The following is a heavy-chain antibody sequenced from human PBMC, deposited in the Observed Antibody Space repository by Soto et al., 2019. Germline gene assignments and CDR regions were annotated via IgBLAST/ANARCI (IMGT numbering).Heavy chain of an antibody. CDR1: GFTFSNYA. Sequence: GGSLRLSCAASGFTFSNYAMSWVRQAPGKGLEWVAVISGSGGSTYYADSVKGRFTISRDNSVMYVQMNSLRVDDTAVYYCARAGPYGDYLNYWGQGTLVTVSS. V-gene: IGHV3-23*01. J-gene: IGHJ4*02. D-gene: IGHD4-17*01. CDR3: ARAGPYGDYLNY. CDR2: ISGSGGST.